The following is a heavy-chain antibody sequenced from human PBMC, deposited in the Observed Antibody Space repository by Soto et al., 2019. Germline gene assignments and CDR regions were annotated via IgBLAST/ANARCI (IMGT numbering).Heavy chain of an antibody. CDR2: IYPSEST. D-gene: IGHD1-7*01. CDR1: GGSISSDGYS. J-gene: IGHJ5*02. V-gene: IGHV4-30-2*01. Sequence: SETLSLTCAVSGGSISSDGYSWSWIRQPPGKGLEWLGCIYPSESTNYNPSLKSRVTLSVDRSKNQFSLNLNSVTAADTAVYYCARRVGTRNWFDPWGQGTLVTVSS. CDR3: ARRVGTRNWFDP.